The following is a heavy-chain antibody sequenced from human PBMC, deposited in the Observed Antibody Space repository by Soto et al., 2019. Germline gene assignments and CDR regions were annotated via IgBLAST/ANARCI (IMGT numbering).Heavy chain of an antibody. CDR3: AKDRYGSGSYYGGEIDY. D-gene: IGHD3-10*01. CDR2: ISYDGSNK. J-gene: IGHJ4*02. V-gene: IGHV3-30*18. Sequence: QVQLVESGGGVVQPGRSLRLSCAASGFTFSSYGMHWVRQAPGKGLEWVAVISYDGSNKYYADSVKGRFTISRDNSKNXXYLQMNSLRAEDTAVYYCAKDRYGSGSYYGGEIDYWGQGTLVTVSS. CDR1: GFTFSSYG.